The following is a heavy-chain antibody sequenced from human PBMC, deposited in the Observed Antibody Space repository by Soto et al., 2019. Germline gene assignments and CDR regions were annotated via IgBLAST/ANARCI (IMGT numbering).Heavy chain of an antibody. CDR3: ARHRPNSGSYYWFDP. J-gene: IGHJ5*02. V-gene: IGHV5-51*01. D-gene: IGHD1-26*01. CDR2: IYPGDSDT. Sequence: GESLKISCKGSGYSFTGYWIGWVRQMPGKGLEWMGIIYPGDSDTRYSPSFQGQVTISADKSISTAYLQWSSLKASDTAMYYCARHRPNSGSYYWFDPWGQGTLVTVSS. CDR1: GYSFTGYW.